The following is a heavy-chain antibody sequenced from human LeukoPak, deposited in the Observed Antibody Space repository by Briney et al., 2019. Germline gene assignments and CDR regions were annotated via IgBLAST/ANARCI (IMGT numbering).Heavy chain of an antibody. V-gene: IGHV5-51*01. D-gene: IGHD4-17*01. CDR1: GYSFTSYW. CDR2: IYPGDSDT. Sequence: GESLKISCKGSGYSFTSYWIGWVRQMPGKGLEWMGIIYPGDSDTRYSPSFQGQVTISADKSISTAYLQWGSLKASDTAMYYCARLRVAVTTPGYFQHWGQGTLVTVSS. CDR3: ARLRVAVTTPGYFQH. J-gene: IGHJ1*01.